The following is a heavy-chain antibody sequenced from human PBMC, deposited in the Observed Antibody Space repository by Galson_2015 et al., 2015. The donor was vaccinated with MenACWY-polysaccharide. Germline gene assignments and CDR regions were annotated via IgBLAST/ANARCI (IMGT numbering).Heavy chain of an antibody. Sequence: SVKVSCKASGYPFTSYYMHWVRQAPGQGLEWMGIINPSGGSTSYAQKFQGGVTMTRDTSTSTVYMELSSLRSEDTAVYYCARSYDSSGYDHQNNWYFDLCGRGTLVTVSS. D-gene: IGHD3-22*01. CDR3: ARSYDSSGYDHQNNWYFDL. CDR1: GYPFTSYY. J-gene: IGHJ2*01. V-gene: IGHV1-46*01. CDR2: INPSGGST.